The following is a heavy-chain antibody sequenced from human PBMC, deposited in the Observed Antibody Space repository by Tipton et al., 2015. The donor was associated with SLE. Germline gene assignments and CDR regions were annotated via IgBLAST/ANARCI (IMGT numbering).Heavy chain of an antibody. D-gene: IGHD3-10*01. V-gene: IGHV4-39*07. CDR3: ARRVVLWFGEPPAGAFDI. CDR2: MYYSGNT. Sequence: TLSLTCTVSGGSISSSSYYWGWIRQPPGKGLEWIGSMYYSGNTNYNPSLKSRVTISVDTSKNQFSLKLNSVTAADTAVYYCARRVVLWFGEPPAGAFDIWGQGTMVTVSS. J-gene: IGHJ3*02. CDR1: GGSISSSSYY.